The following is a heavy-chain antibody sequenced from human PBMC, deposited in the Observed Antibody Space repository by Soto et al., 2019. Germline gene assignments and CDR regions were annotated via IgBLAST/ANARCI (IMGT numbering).Heavy chain of an antibody. Sequence: SETLSLTCSVSGGSITSSGYYWGWIRQPPGKGLEWIGNIYYSGSTYYNPSLKSRVTMSVDTSKNQFSLNLSSVTAADTAVYYCARGRVYSYGYDYYYGMDVWGQGTTVTVSS. CDR2: IYYSGST. J-gene: IGHJ6*02. D-gene: IGHD5-18*01. CDR3: ARGRVYSYGYDYYYGMDV. CDR1: GGSITSSGYY. V-gene: IGHV4-39*07.